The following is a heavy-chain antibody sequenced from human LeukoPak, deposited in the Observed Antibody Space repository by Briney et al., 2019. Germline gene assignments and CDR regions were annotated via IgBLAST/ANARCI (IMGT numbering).Heavy chain of an antibody. CDR3: ARDGELLWFGELFC. V-gene: IGHV3-7*01. Sequence: PGGSLRLSCAASGFTFSTYYMSWVRQAPGTGLEWVANIKQDGSEKYYVDSVKGRFTISRDNAKNSLYLQMNSLRAEDTAVYYCARDGELLWFGELFCWGQGTLVTVSS. CDR1: GFTFSTYY. D-gene: IGHD3-10*01. J-gene: IGHJ4*02. CDR2: IKQDGSEK.